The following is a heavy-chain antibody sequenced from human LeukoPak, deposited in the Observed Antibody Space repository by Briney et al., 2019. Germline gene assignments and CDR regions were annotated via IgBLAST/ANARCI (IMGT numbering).Heavy chain of an antibody. V-gene: IGHV3-7*01. J-gene: IGHJ4*02. D-gene: IGHD6-19*01. CDR1: GFTFSTYW. CDR2: IKQDGSEK. CDR3: ARRAVAASVPFDY. Sequence: PGGSLRLSCAASGFTFSTYWMSWVRQAPGKGLEWVANIKQDGSEKYYVDSVKGRFTISRDNAKNSLYLQMNSLRAEDTAVCYCARRAVAASVPFDYWGQGTLVTVSS.